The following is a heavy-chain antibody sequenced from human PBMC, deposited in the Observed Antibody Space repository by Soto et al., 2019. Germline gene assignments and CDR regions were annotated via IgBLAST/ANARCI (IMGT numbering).Heavy chain of an antibody. J-gene: IGHJ3*02. CDR1: GYTFTSYG. V-gene: IGHV1-18*01. D-gene: IGHD1-26*01. CDR3: ACGGSYYEDVIHGAFDN. Sequence: QVQLVQSGAEVKKPGASVKVSCKASGYTFTSYGISWVRQAPGQGLEWMGWISAYNGNTNYAQKLQGRVTMTTDTSTSTSYMELRSLRSDDTAVYYCACGGSYYEDVIHGAFDNWGQGTMVTVSS. CDR2: ISAYNGNT.